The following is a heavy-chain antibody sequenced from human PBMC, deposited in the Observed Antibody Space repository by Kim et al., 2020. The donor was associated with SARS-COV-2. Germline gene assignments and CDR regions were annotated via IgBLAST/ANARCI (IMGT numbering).Heavy chain of an antibody. CDR3: ARASQTGTTFMRFDP. CDR1: GYTFTRYA. J-gene: IGHJ5*02. D-gene: IGHD1-7*01. V-gene: IGHV7-4-1*02. CDR2: INTNTGNP. Sequence: ASVKVSCKASGYTFTRYAMNWVRQAPGQGLEWMGWINTNTGNPTYAQGFTGRFVFSLDTSVSTAYLQISSLKAEDTAVYYCARASQTGTTFMRFDPWGQGTLVTVSS.